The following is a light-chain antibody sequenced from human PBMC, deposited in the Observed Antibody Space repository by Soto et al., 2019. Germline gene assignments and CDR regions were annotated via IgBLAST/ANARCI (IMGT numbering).Light chain of an antibody. J-gene: IGKJ1*01. CDR3: QQDGSLPRT. Sequence: IVLTQSPGTLSLSPGESATLSCRASQSVSSGYLAWYQQKPGQAPRLLIYGASSRATGIPDRFSGSGSGTDFTLTISRLEPEDFAVYYWQQDGSLPRTFGQGTKVEIK. CDR2: GAS. V-gene: IGKV3-20*01. CDR1: QSVSSGY.